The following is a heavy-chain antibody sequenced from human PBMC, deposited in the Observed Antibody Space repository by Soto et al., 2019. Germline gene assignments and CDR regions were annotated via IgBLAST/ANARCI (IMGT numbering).Heavy chain of an antibody. Sequence: GGSLRLSCSASGFTFSSYWMHWVRQVPGKGLEWVSAISGSGGSTYYADSVKGRFTISRDNSKNTLYLQMNSLRAEDTAVYYCATDPCVAVRPRLFVYWGQGTLVTVSS. CDR2: ISGSGGST. CDR1: GFTFSSYW. CDR3: ATDPCVAVRPRLFVY. V-gene: IGHV3-23*01. J-gene: IGHJ4*02. D-gene: IGHD2-15*01.